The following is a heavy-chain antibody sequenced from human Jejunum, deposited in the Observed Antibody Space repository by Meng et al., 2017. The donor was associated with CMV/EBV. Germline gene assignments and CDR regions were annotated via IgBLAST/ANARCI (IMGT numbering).Heavy chain of an antibody. D-gene: IGHD2-2*01. V-gene: IGHV4-34*01. CDR1: GGSLSSSDYY. CDR3: ARMPSNTIDY. Sequence: LSCSVYGGSLSSSDYYWSWFRQPPGKGLDSIGDINHSGIANYIPSLKSRVTMSIATSKNQFSLTFISVTAADTAIYFCARMPSNTIDYWGQGSLVTVSS. J-gene: IGHJ4*02. CDR2: INHSGIA.